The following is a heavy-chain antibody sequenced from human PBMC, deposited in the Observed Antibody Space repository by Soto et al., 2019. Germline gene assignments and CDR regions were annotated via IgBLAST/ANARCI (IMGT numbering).Heavy chain of an antibody. CDR3: ARGYYGSGSYRDAFDI. J-gene: IGHJ3*02. D-gene: IGHD3-10*01. CDR1: GGTFSSYA. V-gene: IGHV1-69*01. Sequence: QVHLVQSGAEVKKPASSVKVSCKTSGGTFSSYAISWVRQAPGQGLEWMGGIIPIFGTANYAQKFQGRVTITADESTSTAYMELSSPRSEDTAVYYCARGYYGSGSYRDAFDIWGQGTMVTVSS. CDR2: IIPIFGTA.